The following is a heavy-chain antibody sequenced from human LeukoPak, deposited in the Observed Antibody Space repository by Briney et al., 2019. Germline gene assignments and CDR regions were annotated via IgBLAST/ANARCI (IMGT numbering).Heavy chain of an antibody. CDR3: ATDRYYGSGSYYKFDF. CDR1: GGSFSGYY. D-gene: IGHD3-10*01. V-gene: IGHV4-34*01. J-gene: IGHJ4*02. Sequence: SETLSLTCAVSGGSFSGYYWSWIRQPPGKGLEWNGEINHSGSTNYNPSLKSRVSISVDTSKKQFSLSLNSVTAADTAVYYCATDRYYGSGSYYKFDFWGQGTLVTVSS. CDR2: INHSGST.